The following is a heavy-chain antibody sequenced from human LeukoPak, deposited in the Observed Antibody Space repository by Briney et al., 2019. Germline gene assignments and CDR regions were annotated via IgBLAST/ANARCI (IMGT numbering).Heavy chain of an antibody. V-gene: IGHV3-23*01. Sequence: GGSLRLSCAASGFTFSSYAMSRVRQAPGKGLEWVSAISGSGGSTYYADSVKGRFTISRDNSKNTLYLQTNSLRAEDTAVYYCANPYYYDSSGYYSDYWGQGTLVTVSS. CDR3: ANPYYYDSSGYYSDY. J-gene: IGHJ4*02. D-gene: IGHD3-22*01. CDR1: GFTFSSYA. CDR2: ISGSGGST.